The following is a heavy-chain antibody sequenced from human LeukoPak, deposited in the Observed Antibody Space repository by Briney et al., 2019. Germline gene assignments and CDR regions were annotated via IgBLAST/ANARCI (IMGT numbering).Heavy chain of an antibody. CDR3: ARGSGSGYSPLRAFDI. V-gene: IGHV1-18*01. CDR1: GYTFTSYG. D-gene: IGHD3-22*01. J-gene: IGHJ3*02. CDR2: ISAYNGNT. Sequence: ASVKVSCNASGYTFTSYGNSWVRQAPGQGLEWMGWISAYNGNTNYAQKLQGRVTMTTDTSTSTAYMELRSLRSDDTAVYYCARGSGSGYSPLRAFDIWGQGTMVTVSS.